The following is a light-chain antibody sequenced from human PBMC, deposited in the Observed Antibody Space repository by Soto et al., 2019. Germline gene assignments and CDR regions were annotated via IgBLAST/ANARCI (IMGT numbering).Light chain of an antibody. V-gene: IGKV3-15*01. J-gene: IGKJ4*01. CDR1: QSVSSN. CDR2: GAS. Sequence: ERLKTQAAAALSMNQDERATLSCKASQSVSSNLAWYQQKPGQAPRLLIYGASTRATGIPARFSGSGSGTEFTLTISSLQSEDFAVYYCQQYNNWPSALTFGGGTKVDIK. CDR3: QQYNNWPSALT.